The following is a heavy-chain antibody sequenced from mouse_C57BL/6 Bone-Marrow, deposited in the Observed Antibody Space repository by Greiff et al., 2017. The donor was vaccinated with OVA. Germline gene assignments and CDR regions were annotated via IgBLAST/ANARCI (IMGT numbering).Heavy chain of an antibody. CDR3: ARRGENGSSDWYFDV. CDR1: GYTFTTYP. Sequence: VQLQQSGAELVKPGASVKMSCKASGYTFTTYPIEWMKQNHGKSLEWIGNFHPYNDDTKYNEKFKGKATLTVEKSSSTVYLGLSRLTSDDSAVYYCARRGENGSSDWYFDVWGTGTTVTVSS. CDR2: FHPYNDDT. V-gene: IGHV1-47*01. D-gene: IGHD1-1*01. J-gene: IGHJ1*03.